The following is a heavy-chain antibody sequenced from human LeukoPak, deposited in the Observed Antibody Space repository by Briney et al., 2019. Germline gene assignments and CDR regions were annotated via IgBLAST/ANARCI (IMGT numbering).Heavy chain of an antibody. V-gene: IGHV4-59*08. D-gene: IGHD3-10*01. Sequence: PSETLSLTCTVSGGSISSYYWSWIRQPPGKGLEWIGYIYYSGSTNYNPSLKSRVTISVDTSKNQFSLKLSSVTAADTAVYYCARHRNTGGLLWFGELFFDYWGQGTLVTVSP. J-gene: IGHJ4*02. CDR3: ARHRNTGGLLWFGELFFDY. CDR1: GGSISSYY. CDR2: IYYSGST.